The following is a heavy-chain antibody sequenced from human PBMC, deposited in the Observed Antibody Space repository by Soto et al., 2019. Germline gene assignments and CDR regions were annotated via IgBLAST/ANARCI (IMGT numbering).Heavy chain of an antibody. Sequence: PGGSLILSCAASGFTFSSYSMNWVRQAPGKGLEWVSYISSSSSTIYYADSVKGRFTISRDNAKNSLYLQMNSLRDEDTAVYYCARAPYYYDSSGYLPDAFDIWGQGTMVTVSS. CDR3: ARAPYYYDSSGYLPDAFDI. J-gene: IGHJ3*02. V-gene: IGHV3-48*02. CDR1: GFTFSSYS. CDR2: ISSSSSTI. D-gene: IGHD3-22*01.